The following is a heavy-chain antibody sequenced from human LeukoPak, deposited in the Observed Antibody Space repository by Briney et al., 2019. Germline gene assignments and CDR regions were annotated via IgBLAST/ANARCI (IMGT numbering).Heavy chain of an antibody. CDR2: ISAYNGNT. CDR1: GYTFTSYG. CDR3: ARDSIGYCSGGSCSVYYYYGMDV. V-gene: IGHV1-18*01. D-gene: IGHD2-15*01. Sequence: EASVKVSCKASGYTFTSYGISWVRQAPGQGLEWMGWISAYNGNTNYAQKLQGRVTMTTDTSTSTAYMELRSLRSDDTAVYYCARDSIGYCSGGSCSVYYYYGMDVWGQGTTVTVSS. J-gene: IGHJ6*02.